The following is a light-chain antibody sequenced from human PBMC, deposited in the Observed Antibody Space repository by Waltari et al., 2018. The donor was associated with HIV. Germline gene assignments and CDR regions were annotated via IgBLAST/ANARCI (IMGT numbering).Light chain of an antibody. CDR2: AAS. J-gene: IGKJ2*01. CDR3: QQGYSSPYT. Sequence: DIQMTQSPSSLSASVGDRVIITCRASQSISTYLNWYQQKPGKAPKLLIYAASNLQSGVPSGFSGGVSGTDFTLTISSLQPEDFATYYCQQGYSSPYTFGQGTKLEIK. CDR1: QSISTY. V-gene: IGKV1-39*01.